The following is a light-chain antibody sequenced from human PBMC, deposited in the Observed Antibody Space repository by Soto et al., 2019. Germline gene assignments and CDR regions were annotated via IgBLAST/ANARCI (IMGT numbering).Light chain of an antibody. Sequence: QSVLTQSPSASGTPGQRVTISCSGSACTIGRNYVYWYQQLPGTAPKLLIYRNSQRPSGVPDRFSGSKSGTSASLAISGLRSEDEADYYCAAWDDNLSGLYVFGAGTKVTVL. J-gene: IGLJ1*01. CDR2: RNS. CDR1: ACTIGRNY. CDR3: AAWDDNLSGLYV. V-gene: IGLV1-47*01.